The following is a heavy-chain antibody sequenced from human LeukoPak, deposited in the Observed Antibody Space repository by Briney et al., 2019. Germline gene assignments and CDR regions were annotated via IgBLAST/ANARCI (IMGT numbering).Heavy chain of an antibody. V-gene: IGHV3-7*05. CDR3: ARDPYSSSWSYGLDV. D-gene: IGHD6-13*01. CDR1: GFTFSSYW. J-gene: IGHJ6*02. CDR2: IKQDGSEK. Sequence: GGSLRLSCTASGFTFSSYWMSWVRQTPEKGLEWVANIKQDGSEKVYVDSVKGRFTISRDNAKSSLYLQMSGLRAEDTAVYYCARDPYSSSWSYGLDVWGQGTTVTVSS.